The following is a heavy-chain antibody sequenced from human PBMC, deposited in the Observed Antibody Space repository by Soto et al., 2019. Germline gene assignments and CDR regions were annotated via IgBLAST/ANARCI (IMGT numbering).Heavy chain of an antibody. Sequence: PXGTLSLTCAVYGGSFSGYYWSWIRQPPGKGLEWIGEINHSGSTNYNPSLKSRVTISVDTSKNQFSLKLSSVTAADTAVYYCARGNPRYSGCETLGMDVWGQGTTVTVSS. CDR3: ARGNPRYSGCETLGMDV. D-gene: IGHD5-12*01. J-gene: IGHJ6*02. CDR1: GGSFSGYY. CDR2: INHSGST. V-gene: IGHV4-34*01.